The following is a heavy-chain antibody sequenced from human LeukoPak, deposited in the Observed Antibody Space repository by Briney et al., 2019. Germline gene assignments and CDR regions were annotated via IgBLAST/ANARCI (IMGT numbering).Heavy chain of an antibody. J-gene: IGHJ6*02. CDR1: GFTFSSYS. V-gene: IGHV4-34*01. D-gene: IGHD6-13*01. CDR2: INHSGST. CDR3: ARGVIAAAGGYYYYYYGMDV. Sequence: GSLRLSCAASGFTFSSYSMNWIRQPPGKGLEWIGEINHSGSTNYNPSLKSRVTISVDTSKNQFSLKLSSVTAADTAVYYCARGVIAAAGGYYYYYYGMDVWGQGTTVTVSS.